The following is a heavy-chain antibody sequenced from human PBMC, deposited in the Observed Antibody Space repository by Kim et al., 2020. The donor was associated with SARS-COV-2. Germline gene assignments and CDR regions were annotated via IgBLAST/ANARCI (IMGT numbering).Heavy chain of an antibody. CDR1: GSTFSSYS. CDR3: ARVGRITMIGAVEGGAF. Sequence: GGSLRLSCAASGSTFSSYSMNWACQPPGKGLEWVSSISSSRSYIYYADSVKGRFTITRDNAKNSLYLQMNSLRAEDTAVYYCARVGRITMIGAVEGGAF. D-gene: IGHD3-22*01. J-gene: IGHJ3*01. V-gene: IGHV3-21*01. CDR2: ISSSRSYI.